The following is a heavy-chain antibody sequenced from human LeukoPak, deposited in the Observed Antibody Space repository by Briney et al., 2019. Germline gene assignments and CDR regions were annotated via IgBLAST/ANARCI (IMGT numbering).Heavy chain of an antibody. CDR1: GFTFSSYA. Sequence: PGGSLRLSGAASGFTFSSYAMSWVRQALGKGLEWVSAISGSGGSTYYADSVKGRFTISRDNSKNTLYLQMNSLRAEDTAVYYCAKVGGYSYGYDFDYWGQGTLVTVSS. V-gene: IGHV3-23*01. CDR2: ISGSGGST. CDR3: AKVGGYSYGYDFDY. J-gene: IGHJ4*02. D-gene: IGHD5-18*01.